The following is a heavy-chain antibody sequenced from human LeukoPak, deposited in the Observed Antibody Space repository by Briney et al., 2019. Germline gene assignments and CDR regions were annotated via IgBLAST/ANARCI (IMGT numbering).Heavy chain of an antibody. CDR2: LYSGGNT. CDR3: ASRVAVAGVGFWFDP. J-gene: IGHJ5*02. V-gene: IGHV3-53*01. Sequence: GGSLRLSCAASGFTVSNNYMSWVRQAPGKGLEWVSLLYSGGNTYYADSVKGRFTISRDNSKNTLFLQMNSLRAEDTAVYYCASRVAVAGVGFWFDPWGQGTLVTVSS. CDR1: GFTVSNNY. D-gene: IGHD6-19*01.